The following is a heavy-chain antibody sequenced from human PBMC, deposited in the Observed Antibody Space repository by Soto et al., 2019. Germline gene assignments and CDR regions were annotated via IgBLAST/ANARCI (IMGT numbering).Heavy chain of an antibody. CDR3: ARHRGKWVPHPGGAFDI. J-gene: IGHJ3*02. Sequence: PERLSPTCTVYGGSISSYYWSWIRQPPGKGLEWMGYIYYSGSTNYNPSLKRRGTISVDTSKNQFSLKLSSVTAADTAVYYWARHRGKWVPHPGGAFDIWGQGTMVTVSS. D-gene: IGHD1-26*01. V-gene: IGHV4-59*01. CDR1: GGSISSYY. CDR2: IYYSGST.